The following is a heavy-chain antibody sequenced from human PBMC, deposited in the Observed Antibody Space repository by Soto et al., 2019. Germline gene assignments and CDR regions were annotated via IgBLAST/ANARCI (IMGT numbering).Heavy chain of an antibody. D-gene: IGHD6-19*01. V-gene: IGHV4-31*03. J-gene: IGHJ4*02. CDR2: IYYSGST. CDR1: GGSISSGGYY. CDR3: ARSVAGYFEY. Sequence: PSETLSLTCTVSGGSISSGGYYWSWIRQHPGKGLEWIGYIYYSGSTYYNPSLKSRVTISVDTSKNSLFLQMNSLRAEDTAVYYCARSVAGYFEYWGQGILVTVSS.